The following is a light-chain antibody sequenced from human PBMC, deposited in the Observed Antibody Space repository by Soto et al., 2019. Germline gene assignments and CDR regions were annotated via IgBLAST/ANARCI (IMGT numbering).Light chain of an antibody. Sequence: EIVLTQSPSTLSLSPGERATLSCRASQSVSSYLAWYQQKPGQAPRLLIYDASNRATGIPARFSGSGSGTDVTLTIISLEPEDFAVYYCQQRSNWTPNTFGQGTKLEIK. J-gene: IGKJ2*01. CDR1: QSVSSY. V-gene: IGKV3-11*01. CDR3: QQRSNWTPNT. CDR2: DAS.